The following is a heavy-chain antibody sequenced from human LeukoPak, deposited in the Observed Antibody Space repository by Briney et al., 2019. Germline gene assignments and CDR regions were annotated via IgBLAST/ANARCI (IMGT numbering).Heavy chain of an antibody. V-gene: IGHV3-7*01. CDR3: AREGLIPRRGMTYYFDY. J-gene: IGHJ4*02. D-gene: IGHD1-14*01. CDR2: IKQDGSEK. Sequence: PGGSLRLSCAASGFTFSSYWMSWVRQAPGKGLEWVANIKQDGSEKYYVDSVKGRFTISRDNAKNSLYLQMNSLRAEDTAVYYCAREGLIPRRGMTYYFDYWGQGILVTVSS. CDR1: GFTFSSYW.